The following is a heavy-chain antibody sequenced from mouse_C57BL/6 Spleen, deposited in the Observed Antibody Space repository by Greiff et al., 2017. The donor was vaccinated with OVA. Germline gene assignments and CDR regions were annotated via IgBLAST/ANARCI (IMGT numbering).Heavy chain of an antibody. CDR2: IDPETGGT. J-gene: IGHJ4*01. Sequence: VQVVESGAELVRPGASVTLSCKASGYTFTDYEMHWVKQTPVHGLEWIGAIDPETGGTAYNQKFKGKAILTADKSSSTAYMELRSLTSEDSAVYYSTRRAYYSKGDAMDYWGQGTSVTVSS. D-gene: IGHD2-5*01. V-gene: IGHV1-15*01. CDR1: GYTFTDYE. CDR3: TRRAYYSKGDAMDY.